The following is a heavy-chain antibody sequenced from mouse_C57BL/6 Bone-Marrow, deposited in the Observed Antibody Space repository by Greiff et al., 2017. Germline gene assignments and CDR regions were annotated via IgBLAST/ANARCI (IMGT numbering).Heavy chain of an antibody. Sequence: SGAELVRPGASVRLSCTASGFNIKDYYMHWVKQRPEQGLEWIGRIDPEDGDTEYAPKFQGKANMTADTSSNTAYLHLSSLTSEDTAVYYGTSPIITTEYFDYWGQGTTLTVSS. CDR1: GFNIKDYY. CDR3: TSPIITTEYFDY. J-gene: IGHJ2*01. CDR2: IDPEDGDT. D-gene: IGHD1-1*01. V-gene: IGHV14-1*01.